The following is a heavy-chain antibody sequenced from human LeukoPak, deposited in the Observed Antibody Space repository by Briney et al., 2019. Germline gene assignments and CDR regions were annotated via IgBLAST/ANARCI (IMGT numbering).Heavy chain of an antibody. Sequence: SETLSLTCAVYGGSFSGYYWSWIRQPPGKGLEWIGEINHSGSTNYNPSLKSRVTISVDTSKNQFSLKLCSVTAADTAVYYCARGRSIAAAALVYWGQGTLVTVSS. CDR2: INHSGST. J-gene: IGHJ4*02. D-gene: IGHD6-13*01. CDR1: GGSFSGYY. CDR3: ARGRSIAAAALVY. V-gene: IGHV4-34*01.